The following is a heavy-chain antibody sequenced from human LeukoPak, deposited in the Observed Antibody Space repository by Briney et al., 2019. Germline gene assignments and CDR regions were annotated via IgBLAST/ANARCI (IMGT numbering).Heavy chain of an antibody. J-gene: IGHJ3*02. CDR3: ASQVVTLGPDAFDI. CDR2: INHSGST. D-gene: IGHD4-23*01. V-gene: IGHV4-34*01. Sequence: SETLSLTCAVYGGSFSGYYWSWLRQPPGKGLEWIGEINHSGSTNYNPSLKSRVTISVDTSKNQFSLKLSSVTAADTAVYYCASQVVTLGPDAFDIWGQGTMVTVSS. CDR1: GGSFSGYY.